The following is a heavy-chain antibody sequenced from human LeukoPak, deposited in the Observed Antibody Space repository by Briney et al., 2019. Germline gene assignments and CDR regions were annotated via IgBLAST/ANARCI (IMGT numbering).Heavy chain of an antibody. Sequence: PETLSLTCTVSGGSISSYYWSWIRQPPGKGLEWIGYIYYSGSTNYNPSLKSRVTISVDTSKNQFSLKLSSVTAADTAVYYCARYSSSSSDFDYWGQGTLVTVSS. J-gene: IGHJ4*02. CDR2: IYYSGST. CDR3: ARYSSSSSDFDY. V-gene: IGHV4-59*01. D-gene: IGHD6-6*01. CDR1: GGSISSYY.